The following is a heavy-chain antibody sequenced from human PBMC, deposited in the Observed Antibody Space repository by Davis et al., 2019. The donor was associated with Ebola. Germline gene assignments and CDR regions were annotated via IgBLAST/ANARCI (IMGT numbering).Heavy chain of an antibody. CDR1: GYTFTSYG. J-gene: IGHJ6*02. Sequence: ASVKVSCKASGYTFTSYGISWVRQAPGQGLEWMGWISAYNGNTNYAQKLQGRVTMTTDTSTSTAYMELRSLRSDDTAVYYCARRGVYYDILTGYYHYGMDVWGQGTTVTVSS. D-gene: IGHD3-9*01. V-gene: IGHV1-18*01. CDR2: ISAYNGNT. CDR3: ARRGVYYDILTGYYHYGMDV.